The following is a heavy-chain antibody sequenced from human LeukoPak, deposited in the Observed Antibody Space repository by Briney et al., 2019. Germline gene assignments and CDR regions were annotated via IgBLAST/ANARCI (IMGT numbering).Heavy chain of an antibody. CDR1: GFTFSSYS. CDR2: ISSSSSYI. V-gene: IGHV3-21*01. Sequence: GGSLRLSCAASGFTFSSYSMNWVRQAPGKGLEWVSSISSSSSYIYYADSVKGRFTISRDNAKNTLYLQMNSLRAEDTAVYYCARDKGYCSGGSCYRPWDYFFDYWGQGTLVTVSS. J-gene: IGHJ4*02. CDR3: ARDKGYCSGGSCYRPWDYFFDY. D-gene: IGHD2-15*01.